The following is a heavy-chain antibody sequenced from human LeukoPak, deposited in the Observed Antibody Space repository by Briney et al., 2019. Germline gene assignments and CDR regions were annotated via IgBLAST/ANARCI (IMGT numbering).Heavy chain of an antibody. Sequence: KPGRSLRLSCTASGFTFGDYAMSWFRQAPGKGLEWVGFIRSKAYGGTTEYAASVKGRFTISRDDSKSIAYLQMNSLKTEDTAVYYCTRVRGTVTMHWFDPWGQGTLVTVSS. CDR1: GFTFGDYA. CDR2: IRSKAYGGTT. CDR3: TRVRGTVTMHWFDP. D-gene: IGHD4-17*01. V-gene: IGHV3-49*05. J-gene: IGHJ5*02.